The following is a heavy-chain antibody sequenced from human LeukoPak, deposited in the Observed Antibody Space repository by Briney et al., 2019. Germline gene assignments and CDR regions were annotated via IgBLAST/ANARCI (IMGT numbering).Heavy chain of an antibody. CDR1: XFTFSXYF. D-gene: IGHD4/OR15-4a*01. V-gene: IGHV3-7*03. CDR2: IKQDGSER. CDR3: AKDSGTAMVLYYFDY. J-gene: IGHJ4*02. Sequence: XAAXXFTFSXYFMSWVREAPGKGLEGVAIIKQDGSERYYVDSVKGRFTISRDNAKNSLYLQMNSLRAEDTAVYYCAKDSGTAMVLYYFDYWGQGTLVTVSS.